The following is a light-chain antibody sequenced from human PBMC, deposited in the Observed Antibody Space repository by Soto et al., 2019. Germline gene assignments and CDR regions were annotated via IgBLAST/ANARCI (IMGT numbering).Light chain of an antibody. V-gene: IGKV3-20*01. J-gene: IGKJ1*01. CDR3: QQYDGSPRT. CDR1: QTIGHSY. CDR2: DVS. Sequence: EIVLTQSPGTLSLSPGERATLTCRASQTIGHSYLAWYQQKHGQAPRLLIYDVSSRVTGIPDRFSGSGCETDFTLTISRLEPEDFAVYYCQQYDGSPRTFGQGTKVEIK.